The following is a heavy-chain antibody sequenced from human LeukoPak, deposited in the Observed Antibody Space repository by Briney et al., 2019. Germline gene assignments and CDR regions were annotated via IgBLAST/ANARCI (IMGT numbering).Heavy chain of an antibody. J-gene: IGHJ4*02. D-gene: IGHD1-26*01. CDR3: ARERIVGASGYVD. CDR1: GFTFSSYS. V-gene: IGHV3-21*01. CDR2: ISSSSSYI. Sequence: AGGSLRLSCAASGFTFSSYSMNWVRQAPGKGLAWVSSISSSSSYIYYADSVKGRFTISRDNAKNSLYLQMNSLRAEDTAVYYCARERIVGASGYVDWGQGTLVTVSS.